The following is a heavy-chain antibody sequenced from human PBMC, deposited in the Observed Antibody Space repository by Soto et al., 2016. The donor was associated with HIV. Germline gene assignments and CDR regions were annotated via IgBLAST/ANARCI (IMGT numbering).Heavy chain of an antibody. D-gene: IGHD2-15*01. Sequence: QVQLVQSGAEVKRPGASVKVSCKTSGYTFTDHYMHWVRQAPGQGLEWMGWINPNSGGTKYAQKFQGRVTMTSDTSISTAYMELSRLTSDDTAVYYCARDLCTGGSCYLDYWGQGTLVTVPS. CDR3: ARDLCTGGSCYLDY. V-gene: IGHV1-2*02. CDR1: GYTFTDHY. J-gene: IGHJ4*02. CDR2: INPNSGGT.